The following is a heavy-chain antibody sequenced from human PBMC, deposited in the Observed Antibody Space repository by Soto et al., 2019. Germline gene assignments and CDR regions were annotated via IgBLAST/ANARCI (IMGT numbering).Heavy chain of an antibody. V-gene: IGHV4-31*03. CDR3: ARDTLTGYHRIDY. J-gene: IGHJ4*02. CDR1: GGSISSGGYY. D-gene: IGHD3-9*01. Sequence: QVQLQESGPGLVKPSQTLSLTCTVSGGSISSGGYYWSWIRQHPGKGLEWIGYIHYSGSTYYDPSLNSRVTISVAPSKNQFPLKLSSVTAADTAVYYCARDTLTGYHRIDYWGQGTLVTVSS. CDR2: IHYSGST.